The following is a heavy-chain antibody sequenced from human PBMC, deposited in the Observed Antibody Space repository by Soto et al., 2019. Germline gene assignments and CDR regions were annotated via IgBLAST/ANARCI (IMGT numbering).Heavy chain of an antibody. CDR1: GFTFSHYG. D-gene: IGHD3-22*01. J-gene: IGHJ4*02. CDR2: ISYDGSNK. Sequence: LRLSCAASGFTFSHYGIHWVRQAPGKGLEWLAVISYDGSNKHYADSVKGRFTVSRDNSKNTLYLQMNSLRAEDTAIFYCARGAQGFFPVSGIYFYFDHWGQGTPVTVSS. V-gene: IGHV3-30*03. CDR3: ARGAQGFFPVSGIYFYFDH.